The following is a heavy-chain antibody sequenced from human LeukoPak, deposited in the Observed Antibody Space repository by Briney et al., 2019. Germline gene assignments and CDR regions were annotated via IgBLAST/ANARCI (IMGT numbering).Heavy chain of an antibody. J-gene: IGHJ4*02. CDR1: GGSISSGGYY. V-gene: IGHV4-31*03. Sequence: PSETLSLTCTVSGGSISSGGYYWRWIRQHPGKGLEWIGYIYYSGSTYYNPSLRSRVTISVDTSKNQFSLKLSSVTAADTAVYSCARGTYYNDSSGKSYYFDYWGQGALVTVSS. CDR3: ARGTYYNDSSGKSYYFDY. D-gene: IGHD3-22*01. CDR2: IYYSGST.